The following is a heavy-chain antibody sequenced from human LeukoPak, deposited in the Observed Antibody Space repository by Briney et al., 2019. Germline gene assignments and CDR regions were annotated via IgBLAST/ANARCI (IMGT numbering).Heavy chain of an antibody. CDR1: GGSVSGGSYY. V-gene: IGHV4-61*01. CDR3: ASAVWRHYGMDV. D-gene: IGHD3-16*01. J-gene: IGHJ6*02. Sequence: SETLSLTCTVSGGSVSGGSYYWSWIRQPPGKGLEWIGYIYYSGSTNYNPSLKSRVTISVDTSKNQFSLKLSSVTAADTAVYYCASAVWRHYGMDVWGQGTTVTVSS. CDR2: IYYSGST.